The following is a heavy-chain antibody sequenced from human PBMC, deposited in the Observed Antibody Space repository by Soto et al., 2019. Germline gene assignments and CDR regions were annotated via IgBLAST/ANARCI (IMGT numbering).Heavy chain of an antibody. CDR1: GYTFTSYY. V-gene: IGHV1-46*01. J-gene: IGHJ4*02. D-gene: IGHD3-10*01. Sequence: ASVKVSCKASGYTFTSYYIHWVRQAPGQGLEWMGIIHPIPDTTIYAQKFQGRVTMTRDTSTRTVYMELGSLTSEDTAVDYCCRELEGTYYFEYWGQGTLVTVSS. CDR3: CRELEGTYYFEY. CDR2: IHPIPDTT.